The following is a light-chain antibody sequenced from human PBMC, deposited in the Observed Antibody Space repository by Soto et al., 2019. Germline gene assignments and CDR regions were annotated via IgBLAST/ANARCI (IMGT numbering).Light chain of an antibody. V-gene: IGLV1-47*01. CDR2: RDN. CDR3: AAWDDSLSGHYV. CDR1: SSNIGSNY. Sequence: QSVLTQPPSASGTPGQRVTISCSGSSSNIGSNYVYWYQQLPGTAPKVFIFRDNQRPSGVPDRFSGSKSGTSASLAISGLRSEDEADYYCAAWDDSLSGHYVFGTGPKVTVL. J-gene: IGLJ1*01.